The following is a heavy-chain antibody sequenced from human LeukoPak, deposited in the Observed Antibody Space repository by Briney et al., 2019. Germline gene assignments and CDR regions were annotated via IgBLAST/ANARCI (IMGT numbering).Heavy chain of an antibody. J-gene: IGHJ4*02. CDR1: GGSISGSSFH. CDR2: IYYSGST. Sequence: SETLSLTCTVSGGSISGSSFHWGWIRQPPGKGLEWIGNIYYSGSTYYNPSLKSRVTISVDTSKNQFSLKLSSVTAADTAVYYCARAPFGIAVAGTGVIFDYWGQGTLVTVSS. CDR3: ARAPFGIAVAGTGVIFDY. V-gene: IGHV4-39*07. D-gene: IGHD6-19*01.